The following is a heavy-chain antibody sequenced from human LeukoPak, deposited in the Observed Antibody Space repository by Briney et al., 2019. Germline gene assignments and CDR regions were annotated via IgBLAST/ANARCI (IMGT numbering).Heavy chain of an antibody. CDR3: ARDNRGSRLFPRNYYYYMDV. D-gene: IGHD2-21*01. V-gene: IGHV3-30*03. Sequence: GGSLRLSCAASGFTFTTYGMHWVRQAPGKGLEWVSVISYDSYNKYYVDSVKGRFTVSRDNAKNSVYLQMNSLRAEDTAVYYCARDNRGSRLFPRNYYYYMDVWGKGTTVTVSS. CDR1: GFTFTTYG. CDR2: ISYDSYNK. J-gene: IGHJ6*03.